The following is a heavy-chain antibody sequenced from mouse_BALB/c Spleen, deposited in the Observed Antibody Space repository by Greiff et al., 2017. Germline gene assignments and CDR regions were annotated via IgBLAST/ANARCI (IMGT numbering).Heavy chain of an antibody. J-gene: IGHJ1*01. CDR1: GFSLTSYG. CDR2: IWAGGST. V-gene: IGHV2-9*02. CDR3: ARGGITTSWYFDV. D-gene: IGHD2-4*01. Sequence: QVHVKQSGPGLVAPSQSLSITCTVSGFSLTSYGVHWVRQPPGKGLEWLGVIWAGGSTNYNSALMSRLSISKDNSKSQVFLKMNSLQTDDTAMYYCARGGITTSWYFDVWGAGTTVTVSS.